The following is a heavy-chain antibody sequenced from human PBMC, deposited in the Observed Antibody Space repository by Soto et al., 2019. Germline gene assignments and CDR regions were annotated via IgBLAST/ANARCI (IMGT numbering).Heavy chain of an antibody. D-gene: IGHD2-2*02. V-gene: IGHV1-69*06. Sequence: QVQLVQSGAEVKKPGSSVTVSCKASGGTFSSYAISWVRQAPGQGLEWMGGIIPIFGTATYAQKFQGRVTVTADKSTCTGYMELSSLRSEDTPVYYCAGVRDMLVVRSAIPYNWFYPLRQGTLVTVSS. J-gene: IGHJ5*02. CDR2: IIPIFGTA. CDR1: GGTFSSYA. CDR3: AGVRDMLVVRSAIPYNWFYP.